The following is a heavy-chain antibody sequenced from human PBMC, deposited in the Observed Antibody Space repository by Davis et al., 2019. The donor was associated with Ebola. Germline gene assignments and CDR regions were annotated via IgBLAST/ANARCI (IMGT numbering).Heavy chain of an antibody. CDR3: ARLKAKGWFDP. CDR1: VGSFSDYY. CDR2: IYYSGST. V-gene: IGHV4-59*08. Sequence: SETLSLTCAVYVGSFSDYYWSWIRQPPGKGLEWIGYIYYSGSTYYNPSLKSRVTISVDTSKNQFSLKRSYLTAADTAVYYCARLKAKGWFDPWGQGTLVTVSS. J-gene: IGHJ5*02.